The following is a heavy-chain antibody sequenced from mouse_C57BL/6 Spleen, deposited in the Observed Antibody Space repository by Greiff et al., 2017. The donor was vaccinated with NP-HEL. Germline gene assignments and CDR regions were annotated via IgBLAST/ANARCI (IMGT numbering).Heavy chain of an antibody. J-gene: IGHJ3*01. CDR2: ISYDGSN. CDR3: ARSDYDGGFAY. D-gene: IGHD2-4*01. CDR1: GYSITSGYY. Sequence: ESGPGLVKPSQSLSLTCSVTGYSITSGYYWNWIRQFPGNKLEWVGYISYDGSNNYNPSLKNRISITRDTSKNQFFLKLNSVTTEDTATYYCARSDYDGGFAYWGQGTLVTVSA. V-gene: IGHV3-6*01.